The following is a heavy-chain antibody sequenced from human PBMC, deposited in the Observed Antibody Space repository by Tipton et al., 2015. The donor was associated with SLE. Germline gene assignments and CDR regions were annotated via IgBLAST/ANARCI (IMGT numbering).Heavy chain of an antibody. D-gene: IGHD3-22*01. V-gene: IGHV4-39*07. CDR1: GASISTSGYC. CDR2: ICYDGNT. Sequence: TLSLTCTVSGASISTSGYCWSWIRQPPGKGLEWIGGICYDGNTNYNPYLKSRVTISIGTSKNQLSLKMSSVTAADTAVYYCARGVAYYYDSGAFDVWGQGTMVTVSS. CDR3: ARGVAYYYDSGAFDV. J-gene: IGHJ3*01.